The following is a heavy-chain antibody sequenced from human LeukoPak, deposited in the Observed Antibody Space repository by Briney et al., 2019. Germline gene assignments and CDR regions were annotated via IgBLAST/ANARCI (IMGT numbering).Heavy chain of an antibody. J-gene: IGHJ4*02. D-gene: IGHD3-10*01. CDR1: GFIFSDYD. Sequence: GGSLRLSCAASGFIFSDYDVHWVRQAPGKGLEFVSAITSNGGRTFYANSVKGRFTISRDNSKNALYLQVDSLRADDVAVYYCARGAASGGYDYWGQGALVTVSS. CDR2: ITSNGGRT. CDR3: ARGAASGGYDY. V-gene: IGHV3-64*01.